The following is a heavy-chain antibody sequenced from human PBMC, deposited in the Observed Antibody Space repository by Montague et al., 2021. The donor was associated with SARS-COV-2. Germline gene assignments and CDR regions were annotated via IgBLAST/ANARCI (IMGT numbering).Heavy chain of an antibody. Sequence: SETLSLTCSVSGGSISSDSWSWIRQSPGKGLEWIGYIYYRGTTNYNPSLKSRVTFSVDTSKYQFSLTLISVTAADTAVYFCAREDRWNWFDPWGQGVLVTVSS. V-gene: IGHV4-59*01. J-gene: IGHJ5*02. D-gene: IGHD5-24*01. CDR2: IYYRGTT. CDR3: AREDRWNWFDP. CDR1: GGSISSDS.